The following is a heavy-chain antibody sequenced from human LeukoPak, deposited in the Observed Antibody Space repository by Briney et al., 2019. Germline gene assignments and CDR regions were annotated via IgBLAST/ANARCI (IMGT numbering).Heavy chain of an antibody. V-gene: IGHV3-11*01. CDR3: ARPNVLRFLEWLLGFDY. CDR2: ISSSGSTI. J-gene: IGHJ4*02. CDR1: GFTFSDYY. Sequence: PGGSLRLSCAASGFTFSDYYMSWIRQAPGKGLEWVSYISSSGSTIYYADSVKGRFTISRDNAKNSLYLQMNSLRAEDTAVYYCARPNVLRFLEWLLGFDYWGQGTLVTVSS. D-gene: IGHD3-3*01.